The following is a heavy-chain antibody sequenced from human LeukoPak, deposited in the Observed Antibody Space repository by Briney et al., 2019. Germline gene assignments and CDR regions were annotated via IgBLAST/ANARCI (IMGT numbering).Heavy chain of an antibody. CDR2: IKQDGSEK. V-gene: IGHV3-7*01. D-gene: IGHD3-16*02. CDR3: ASDPYDYVWGSYRYNSYFDY. Sequence: GGSLRLSCAASGFTFSSYWMSWVRQAPGKGLEWVANIKQDGSEKYYVDSVKGRFTISRDNAKNSLYLQMNSLRAEDTAVYYCASDPYDYVWGSYRYNSYFDYWGQGTLVTVSS. CDR1: GFTFSSYW. J-gene: IGHJ4*02.